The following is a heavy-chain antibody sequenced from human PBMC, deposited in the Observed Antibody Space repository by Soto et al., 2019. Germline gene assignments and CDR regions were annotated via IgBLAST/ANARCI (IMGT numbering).Heavy chain of an antibody. V-gene: IGHV1-69*01. CDR1: GGRFNNNA. CDR2: VIPALRKT. CDR3: AFVGTYGGGDNYDYFDH. D-gene: IGHD2-21*02. J-gene: IGHJ4*02. Sequence: QVQLVQSGAAVKKPGSSVKVSCKASGGRFNNNAVSWVRQAPGQGLDWMGGVIPALRKTNYAEKFLGRVTITADESTSTAYMELRTLRSEDTALYYCAFVGTYGGGDNYDYFDHWGQGTLVTVSS.